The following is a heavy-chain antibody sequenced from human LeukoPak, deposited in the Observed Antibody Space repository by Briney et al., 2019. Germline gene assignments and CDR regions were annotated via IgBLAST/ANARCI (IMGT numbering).Heavy chain of an antibody. Sequence: PSETLSLTCAVYGGSFSGYYWSWIHQPPGKGLEWIGEINHSGSTNYNPSLKSRVTISVDSSKNQFSLKLSSVTAADTAVYYCARGGYYYDSSGYYNYFDYWGQGTLVTVSS. J-gene: IGHJ4*02. D-gene: IGHD3-22*01. CDR3: ARGGYYYDSSGYYNYFDY. CDR1: GGSFSGYY. CDR2: INHSGST. V-gene: IGHV4-34*01.